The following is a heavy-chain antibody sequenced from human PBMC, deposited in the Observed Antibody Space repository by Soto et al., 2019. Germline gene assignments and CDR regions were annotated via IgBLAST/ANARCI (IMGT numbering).Heavy chain of an antibody. CDR2: ISSDGGRT. D-gene: IGHD6-6*01. J-gene: IGHJ3*02. CDR3: ARGGLFSSSEALDI. Sequence: GGSLRLSCAASGFTFSCYLMHWVGQGPGKGLMWVSRISSDGGRTTYADSVKGRFTISRDNAKNTLFVQLSSLRAEDTAVYYCARGGLFSSSEALDIWGQGTMVTVSS. V-gene: IGHV3-74*01. CDR1: GFTFSCYL.